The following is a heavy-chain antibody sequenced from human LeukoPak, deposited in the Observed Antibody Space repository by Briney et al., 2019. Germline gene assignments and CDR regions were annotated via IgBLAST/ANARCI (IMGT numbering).Heavy chain of an antibody. J-gene: IGHJ4*02. Sequence: GRSLRLSCAASGFTFSSYGMHWVRQAPGKGLEWVAVISYDGSNKYYADSVKGRFTISRDNSKNTLYLQMTSLRAEDTAVYYCAKDMGAAAGTPLDYWGQGTLVTVSS. D-gene: IGHD6-13*01. V-gene: IGHV3-30*18. CDR2: ISYDGSNK. CDR3: AKDMGAAAGTPLDY. CDR1: GFTFSSYG.